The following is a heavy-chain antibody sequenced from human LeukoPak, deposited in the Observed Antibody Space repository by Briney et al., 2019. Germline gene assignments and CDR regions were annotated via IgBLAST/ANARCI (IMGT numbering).Heavy chain of an antibody. D-gene: IGHD3-10*01. CDR1: GGSISSSSYY. CDR3: ARHVRRVTMVDY. J-gene: IGHJ4*02. CDR2: IYYSGST. V-gene: IGHV4-39*01. Sequence: SETLSLTCTVSGGSISSSSYYWGWIRQPPGKGLEWIGSIYYSGSTYYNPSLKSRVTISVDTSKNQFSLKLSSVTAADTAVYYCARHVRRVTMVDYWGQGTLVTVSS.